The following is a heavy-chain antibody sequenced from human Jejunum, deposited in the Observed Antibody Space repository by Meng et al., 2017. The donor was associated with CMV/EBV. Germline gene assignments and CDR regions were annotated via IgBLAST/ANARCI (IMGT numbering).Heavy chain of an antibody. CDR2: IYHGGST. CDR1: ISSGYF. D-gene: IGHD6-13*01. CDR3: ARVPAELGSSSSWYYFDY. J-gene: IGHJ4*02. Sequence: ISSGYFWGWIRQPPGKGLEWIGSIYHGGSTNYNPSLKSRVTISVDTSKNQFSLKLSSVTAADTAVYYCARVPAELGSSSSWYYFDYWGQGTLVTVSS. V-gene: IGHV4-38-2*02.